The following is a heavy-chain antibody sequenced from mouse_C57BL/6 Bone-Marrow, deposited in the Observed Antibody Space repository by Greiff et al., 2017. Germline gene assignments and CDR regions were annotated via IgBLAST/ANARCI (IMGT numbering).Heavy chain of an antibody. J-gene: IGHJ1*03. V-gene: IGHV7-3*01. CDR2: IRNKANGYTT. D-gene: IGHD1-1*01. CDR1: GFTFTDYY. Sequence: EVQLVESGGGLVQPGGSLSLSCAASGFTFTDYYMSWVRQPPGKALEWLGFIRNKANGYTTEYSASVKGRFTISRDNSQSILYLQMNALIAEDSATYYCARSPSVYYYGSRRYFDVWGTGTTVTVSS. CDR3: ARSPSVYYYGSRRYFDV.